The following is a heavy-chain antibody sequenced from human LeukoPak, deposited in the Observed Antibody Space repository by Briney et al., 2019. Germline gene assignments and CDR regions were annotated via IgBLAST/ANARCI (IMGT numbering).Heavy chain of an antibody. Sequence: GASVKVPCKASGGTFSSYAISWVRQAPGQGPEWMGGIIPIFGTANYAQKFQGRVTITADESTSTAYMELSSLRSEDTAVYYCARPNSELPAAISTTGAFDIWGQGTMVTVSS. CDR3: ARPNSELPAAISTTGAFDI. J-gene: IGHJ3*02. CDR1: GGTFSSYA. D-gene: IGHD2-2*02. CDR2: IIPIFGTA. V-gene: IGHV1-69*13.